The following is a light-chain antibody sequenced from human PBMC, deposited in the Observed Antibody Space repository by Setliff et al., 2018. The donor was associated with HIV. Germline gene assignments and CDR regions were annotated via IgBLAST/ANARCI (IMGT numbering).Light chain of an antibody. CDR1: SSNIGAGFD. CDR3: QSFDSSLSGGV. Sequence: QSVLTQSPSVSGAPGQRVTISCTGSSSNIGAGFDVHWYQQFPGAAPKLLIYSNNVRPSGVPDRFSGSKSATSASLAITGLQAEDEADYYCQSFDSSLSGGVFGGGTKVTVL. V-gene: IGLV1-40*01. J-gene: IGLJ3*02. CDR2: SNN.